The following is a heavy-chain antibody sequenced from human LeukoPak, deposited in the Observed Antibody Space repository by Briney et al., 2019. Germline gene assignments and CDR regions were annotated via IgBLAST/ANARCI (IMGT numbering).Heavy chain of an antibody. CDR1: GLTFSTYA. CDR3: AKDSQSVAFFLDDAFDL. D-gene: IGHD2/OR15-2a*01. Sequence: GGSLRLSCTASGLTFSTYALSWVRQTPGKGLEWLSVISATGSTTYYADSVRGRFTISRDNSKNTLDLQMNSLRAEDTAVYYCAKDSQSVAFFLDDAFDLWGQGTIVTVSA. J-gene: IGHJ3*01. V-gene: IGHV3-23*01. CDR2: ISATGSTT.